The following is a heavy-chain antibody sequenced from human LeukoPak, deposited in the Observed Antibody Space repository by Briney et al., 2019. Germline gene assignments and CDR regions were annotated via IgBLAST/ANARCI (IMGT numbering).Heavy chain of an antibody. J-gene: IGHJ4*02. CDR2: IGSDDTP. V-gene: IGHV3-23*01. Sequence: GGSLRLSCAASGFTLSSSAISWVRQAPGKGLKWVSAIGSDDTPYYADSVTGRFTISRDNSKNTAYLQMNSLRAEDTAVYYCAKESLRSPNSFDYWGLGTLVTVSS. CDR1: GFTLSSSA. D-gene: IGHD2-21*02. CDR3: AKESLRSPNSFDY.